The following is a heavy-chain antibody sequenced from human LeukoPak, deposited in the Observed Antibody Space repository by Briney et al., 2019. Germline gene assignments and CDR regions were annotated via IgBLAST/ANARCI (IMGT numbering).Heavy chain of an antibody. Sequence: NPSETLSLTCGVSGGSISNTNWWTWVRQPQGKGLEWIGEIYHSGSTNYNPSVKSRVNISVDKSKNQFSLKLSSVTAADTAVYYCASRSGSSGWYEVDYWGQGTLVTVSS. CDR3: ASRSGSSGWYEVDY. V-gene: IGHV4-4*02. D-gene: IGHD6-19*01. J-gene: IGHJ4*02. CDR1: GGSISNTNW. CDR2: IYHSGST.